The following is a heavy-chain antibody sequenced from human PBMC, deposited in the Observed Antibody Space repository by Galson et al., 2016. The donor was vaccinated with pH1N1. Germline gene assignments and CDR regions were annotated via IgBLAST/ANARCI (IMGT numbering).Heavy chain of an antibody. CDR2: IFYGGST. CDR3: AREYSGYDWEGERFDI. CDR1: GASISGYY. D-gene: IGHD5-12*01. V-gene: IGHV4-59*01. J-gene: IGHJ3*02. Sequence: SETLSLTCTVSGASISGYYWSWIRQPPGKGPEWIGCIFYGGSTNYNPSLKSRVTISVDTSKKHLSLKLSSVTAADTAVYYCAREYSGYDWEGERFDIWGQGTVVTVSS.